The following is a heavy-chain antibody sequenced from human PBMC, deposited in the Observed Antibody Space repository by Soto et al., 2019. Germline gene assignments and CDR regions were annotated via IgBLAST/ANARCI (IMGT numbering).Heavy chain of an antibody. J-gene: IGHJ4*02. V-gene: IGHV4-39*01. D-gene: IGHD2-15*01. CDR2: IHYSGST. CDR1: GDSISITGYY. Sequence: SETLSLTCTVSGDSISITGYYWGWVRQPPGKGLEWIGSIHYSGSTHYNPSLQSRVTLSGDASKKQFSLKLRSVTAADTAVYYCASTKDETLYFDYWGQGTLVTVSS. CDR3: ASTKDETLYFDY.